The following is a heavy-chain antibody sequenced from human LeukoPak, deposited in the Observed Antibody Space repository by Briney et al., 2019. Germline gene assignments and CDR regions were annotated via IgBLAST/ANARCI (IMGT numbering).Heavy chain of an antibody. CDR1: GFTFGNYW. Sequence: SGGSLRLSCAASGFTFGNYWMHWVRQVPGKGLVWVSCIDTDGSITNYADSARSRFTISRDNARNNLYLQMNSLRAEDTAVYYCVRDLGGRYGYWGQGTLVTVSS. CDR3: VRDLGGRYGY. J-gene: IGHJ4*02. D-gene: IGHD1-26*01. CDR2: IDTDGSIT. V-gene: IGHV3-74*01.